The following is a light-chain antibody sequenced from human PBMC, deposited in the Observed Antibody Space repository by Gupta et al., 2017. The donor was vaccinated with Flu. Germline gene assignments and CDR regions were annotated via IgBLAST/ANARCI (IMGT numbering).Light chain of an antibody. V-gene: IGKV2-28*01. J-gene: IGKJ2*03. CDR2: LGS. Sequence: DILMTQSPLSLPVTPGEPASISCRSSQSLLHSNGYNYLDWYLQKPGQSPQLLIYLGSNRASGVPDRFSGSGSGTDFTLKISRVEAEDVGVYYCMQALQTPRFGQGTKLEIK. CDR3: MQALQTPR. CDR1: QSLLHSNGYNY.